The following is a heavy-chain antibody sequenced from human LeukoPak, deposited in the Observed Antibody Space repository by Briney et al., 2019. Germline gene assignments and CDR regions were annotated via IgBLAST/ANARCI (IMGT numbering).Heavy chain of an antibody. D-gene: IGHD1-26*01. CDR1: GYTFTDYY. Sequence: ASVKVSCKASGYTFTDYYIQWVRQAPGQGLEWMGWIDPNSGGTNYAQKFQGRVTMTRDTSISTAYMELSRLRSDDTAVYYCARDYSRGMDVWGQGTTVTVSS. J-gene: IGHJ6*02. V-gene: IGHV1-2*02. CDR2: IDPNSGGT. CDR3: ARDYSRGMDV.